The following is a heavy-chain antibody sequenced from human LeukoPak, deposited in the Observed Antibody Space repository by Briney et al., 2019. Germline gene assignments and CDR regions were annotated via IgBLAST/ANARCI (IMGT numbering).Heavy chain of an antibody. Sequence: GGSLRLSCAASGFTFSSYGMHWVRQAPGKGLEWVAVIWYDGSNKYYADSVKGRFTISRDNSKNTLYLQMNSLRAEDTAVYYCAKVAATLFGFFDYWGQGTLVTVSS. D-gene: IGHD3-10*02. J-gene: IGHJ4*02. CDR3: AKVAATLFGFFDY. CDR1: GFTFSSYG. V-gene: IGHV3-30*02. CDR2: IWYDGSNK.